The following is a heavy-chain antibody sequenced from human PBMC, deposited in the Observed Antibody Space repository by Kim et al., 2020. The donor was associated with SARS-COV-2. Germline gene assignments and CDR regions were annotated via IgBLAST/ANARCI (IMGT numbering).Heavy chain of an antibody. V-gene: IGHV4-59*01. CDR2: IYYSGST. CDR1: GGSISSYY. CDR3: ARDLRLGYCSSTSCQNYNWFDP. D-gene: IGHD2-2*01. J-gene: IGHJ5*02. Sequence: SENLSLTCTVSGGSISSYYWSWIRQPPGKGLEWIGYIYYSGSTNYNPSLKSRVTISVDTSKNQFSLKLSSVTAADTAVYYCARDLRLGYCSSTSCQNYNWFDPWGQGTLVTVSS.